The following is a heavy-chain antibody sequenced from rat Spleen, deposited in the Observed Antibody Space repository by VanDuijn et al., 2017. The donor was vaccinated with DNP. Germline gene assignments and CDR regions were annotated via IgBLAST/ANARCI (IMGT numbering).Heavy chain of an antibody. CDR1: GFSLTSYN. CDR3: ARDQGVTTVPTGNWFAY. V-gene: IGHV2-30*01. D-gene: IGHD1-1*01. J-gene: IGHJ4*01. CDR2: IWTGGST. Sequence: QVQLKESGPGLVQPSQTLSLTCTVSGFSLTSYNVHWVRQPTGKGLEWMGIIWTGGSTDYNSALKSRLSISRDTSKSQVFLKMNSLQTEDIATYYCARDQGVTTVPTGNWFAYWGQGASVTVSS.